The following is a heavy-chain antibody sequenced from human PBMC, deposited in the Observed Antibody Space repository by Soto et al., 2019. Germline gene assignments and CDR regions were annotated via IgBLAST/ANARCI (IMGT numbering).Heavy chain of an antibody. V-gene: IGHV4-4*02. CDR1: GGTVASSHW. CDR3: AREIVTAGGNNYFDP. D-gene: IGHD2-21*02. CDR2: VYHTGDT. J-gene: IGHJ5*02. Sequence: NPSETLSLTCGVSGGTVASSHWWSCVRQSPGRGLEWIGNVYHTGDTNFNPSLQSRVTFSVDKSNNQFSLRLTSVTAADTAVYFCAREIVTAGGNNYFDPWGPGTLVTVSS.